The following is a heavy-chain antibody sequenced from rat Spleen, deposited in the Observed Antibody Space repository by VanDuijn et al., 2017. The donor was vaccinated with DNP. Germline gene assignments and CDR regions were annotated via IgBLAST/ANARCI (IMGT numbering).Heavy chain of an antibody. CDR1: GFTFSNYG. CDR3: ARPDY. J-gene: IGHJ2*01. V-gene: IGHV5-7*01. Sequence: EVQLVESGGGLVQPGRSLKLSCAASGFTFSNYGMAWVRQAPKKGLEWVAAISYDGSSTDYRDSVKGRFTASRDNAKSILYLQMDSLRSEDTATYYCARPDYWGQGVMVTVSS. CDR2: ISYDGSST.